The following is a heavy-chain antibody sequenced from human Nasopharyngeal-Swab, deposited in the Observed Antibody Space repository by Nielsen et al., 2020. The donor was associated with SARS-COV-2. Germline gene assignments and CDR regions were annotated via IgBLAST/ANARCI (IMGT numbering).Heavy chain of an antibody. CDR2: IYYSGST. J-gene: IGHJ4*02. CDR3: ASLNVDTAMVFDY. D-gene: IGHD5-18*01. Sequence: PGKGLWGIGIIYYSGSTPYTQSLESRVTISVDPSKNQFSLKLSFVTAADTAVYYCASLNVDTAMVFDYWGQGTLVTVSS. V-gene: IGHV4-39*01.